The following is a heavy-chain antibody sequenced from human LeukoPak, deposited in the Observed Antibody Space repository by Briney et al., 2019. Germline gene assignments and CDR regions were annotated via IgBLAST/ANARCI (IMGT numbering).Heavy chain of an antibody. J-gene: IGHJ4*02. D-gene: IGHD3-10*01. CDR1: GITVSSND. V-gene: IGHV3-66*01. CDR2: IYSGGST. CDR3: VKDPQLSGSH. Sequence: GGSLRLSCAASGITVSSNDMSWVRQAPGKGLEWVSVIYSGGSTYYADSVKGRFTMSRDNSKNTLYLEMRSPRVEDTAIYYCVKDPQLSGSHWGQGTLVTVSS.